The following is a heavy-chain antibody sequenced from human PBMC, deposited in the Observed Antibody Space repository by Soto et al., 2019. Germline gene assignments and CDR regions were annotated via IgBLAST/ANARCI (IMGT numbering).Heavy chain of an antibody. D-gene: IGHD6-19*01. CDR1: GGSISSSSYY. V-gene: IGHV4-39*01. CDR3: ARLGSGWYEYDY. CDR2: IYYSGST. J-gene: IGHJ4*02. Sequence: SETLSLTCTVSGGSISSSSYYWGWIRQPPRKGLEWIGSIYYSGSTYYNPSLKSRVTISVDTSKNQFSLKLSSVTASYTAVYYCARLGSGWYEYDYWGQGTLVTVSS.